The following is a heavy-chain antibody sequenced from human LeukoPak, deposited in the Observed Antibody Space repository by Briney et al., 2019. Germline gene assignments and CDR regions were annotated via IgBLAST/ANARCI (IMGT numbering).Heavy chain of an antibody. CDR3: ARGGGYYFDY. J-gene: IGHJ4*02. D-gene: IGHD4-23*01. Sequence: GWIRQPPGKALEWLAYISSSSSHTNYADSVKGRFTISRDNAKNSLYLQMNSLRAEDTAVYYCARGGGYYFDYWGQGTLVTVSS. CDR2: ISSSSSHT. V-gene: IGHV3-11*06.